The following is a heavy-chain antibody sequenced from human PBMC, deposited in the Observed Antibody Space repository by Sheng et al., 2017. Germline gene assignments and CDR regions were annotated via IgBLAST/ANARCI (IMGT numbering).Heavy chain of an antibody. D-gene: IGHD3-10*01. J-gene: IGHJ4*02. CDR3: ARTAYGSGSYYHIDS. V-gene: IGHV3-48*03. CDR1: GFTFSSYA. Sequence: VQLVESGGDLVQPGGSLRLSCAASGFTFSSYAFIWVRQAPGKGLEWVSYISSGSSAIYYAESMEGRFTISRDNAKNSLYLQMNSLRVEDTGVYYCARTAYGSGSYYHIDSWGQGTLVTVSS. CDR2: ISSGSSAI.